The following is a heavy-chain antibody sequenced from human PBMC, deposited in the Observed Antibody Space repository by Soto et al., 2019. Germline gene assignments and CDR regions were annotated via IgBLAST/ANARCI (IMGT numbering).Heavy chain of an antibody. Sequence: QVQLVQSGPEVKKPGASVRVSCKASGYTFTSFGIGWVRQGPGRGLEWMGWISGYNGETVYAQKFQGRGTLTSETSTNTAYMELRSLTSDDTAVYYCARDLVPWGQGTLVTVSS. J-gene: IGHJ5*02. V-gene: IGHV1-18*01. CDR3: ARDLVP. CDR2: ISGYNGET. D-gene: IGHD3-16*02. CDR1: GYTFTSFG.